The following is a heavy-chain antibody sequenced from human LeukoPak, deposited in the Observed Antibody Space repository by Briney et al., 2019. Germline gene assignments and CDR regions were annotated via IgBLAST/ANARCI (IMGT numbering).Heavy chain of an antibody. Sequence: SVTVSFKASGGTFSIYAISWVRQAPGQGLEWMGGIIPIFGTANYAQKFQGRVTITADESTSTAYMELSSLRSEDTAVYYCARDGYYYGSGAGYFDYWGQGTLVTVSS. D-gene: IGHD3-10*01. CDR1: GGTFSIYA. V-gene: IGHV1-69*13. CDR3: ARDGYYYGSGAGYFDY. J-gene: IGHJ4*02. CDR2: IIPIFGTA.